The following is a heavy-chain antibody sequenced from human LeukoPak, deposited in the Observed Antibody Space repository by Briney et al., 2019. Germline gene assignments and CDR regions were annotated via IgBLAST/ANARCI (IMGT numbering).Heavy chain of an antibody. J-gene: IGHJ4*02. CDR3: ASSDDILTGYLLDY. CDR1: GFTFSSYW. CDR2: IKQDGSEK. D-gene: IGHD3-9*01. V-gene: IGHV3-7*02. Sequence: GGSLRLSCAASGFTFSSYWMSWVRQAPGKGLEWVANIKQDGSEKYYVDSVKGRFTISRDNAKNSLYLQMNSLRAEDTAVYYCASSDDILTGYLLDYWGQGTLVTVSS.